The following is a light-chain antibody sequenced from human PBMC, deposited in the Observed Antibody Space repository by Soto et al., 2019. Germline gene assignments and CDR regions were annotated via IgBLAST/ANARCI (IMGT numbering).Light chain of an antibody. Sequence: IVLTQSPGTLSLSPGERATLSCRASQSVSSTYIAWYQQNPGQAPRLLIYGASSRATGIPDRFNGSGSGPDFTLTISRLETEDFAVYFCQQYRRLPPFTFGQGTKVHIK. V-gene: IGKV3-20*01. CDR1: QSVSSTY. J-gene: IGKJ2*01. CDR3: QQYRRLPPFT. CDR2: GAS.